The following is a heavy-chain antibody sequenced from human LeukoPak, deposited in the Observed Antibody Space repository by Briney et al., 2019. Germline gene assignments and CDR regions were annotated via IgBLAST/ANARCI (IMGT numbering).Heavy chain of an antibody. J-gene: IGHJ4*02. CDR1: GYSFTSYW. V-gene: IGHV5-51*01. CDR3: ARQAIGYRSSTSCYATYFDY. D-gene: IGHD2-2*01. Sequence: GESLKISCKGSGYSFTSYWIGWVRQMPGKGLEWMGIIYPGDSDTRYSPSFQGQVTISADKSISTAYLQWSSLKASDTAMYYCARQAIGYRSSTSCYATYFDYWGQGTLVTVSS. CDR2: IYPGDSDT.